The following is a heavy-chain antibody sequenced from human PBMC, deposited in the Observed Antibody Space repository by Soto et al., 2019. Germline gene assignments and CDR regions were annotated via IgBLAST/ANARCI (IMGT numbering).Heavy chain of an antibody. J-gene: IGHJ5*02. CDR1: GGSISSNSHY. D-gene: IGHD6-13*01. V-gene: IGHV4-39*01. CDR2: IHYSGST. CDR3: ARRAVAVWFDP. Sequence: QLQLQESGPGLVKPSETLSLTCTVSGGSISSNSHYWGWIRQPPGKGLEWIGSIHYSGSTHYKPSLTSRVPISVATSKNQFSVKLSSVTAADTAVYYCARRAVAVWFDPWGQGTLVTVSS.